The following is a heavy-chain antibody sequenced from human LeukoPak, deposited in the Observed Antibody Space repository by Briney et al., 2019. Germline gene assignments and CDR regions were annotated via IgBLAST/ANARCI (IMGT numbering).Heavy chain of an antibody. V-gene: IGHV3-30*03. D-gene: IGHD2-15*01. CDR2: ISYDGSNK. J-gene: IGHJ4*02. Sequence: PGRSLRLSCAASGFTFRSYGMHWVRQAPGKGLEWVALISYDGSNKYCADSVKGRFTISRDNSKNTLYLQMNSLRAEDTAVYYCAREYCSGGSCRFDYWGQGTLVTVSS. CDR3: AREYCSGGSCRFDY. CDR1: GFTFRSYG.